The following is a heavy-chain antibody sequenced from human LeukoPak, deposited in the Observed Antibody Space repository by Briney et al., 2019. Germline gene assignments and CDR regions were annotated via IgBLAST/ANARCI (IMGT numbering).Heavy chain of an antibody. V-gene: IGHV5-51*01. J-gene: IGHJ4*02. CDR2: VSPGDSDT. D-gene: IGHD2/OR15-2a*01. CDR3: ARQIRNSATYYEGEYFDY. Sequence: GESLKISCQGSGYYFTSYYIAWVRQMPGKGLEWMGIVSPGDSDTRYNPSFQGQVTISADKSTRTAYLQWSSLQPSDTAVYYCARQIRNSATYYEGEYFDYWGQATLVTVSS. CDR1: GYYFTSYY.